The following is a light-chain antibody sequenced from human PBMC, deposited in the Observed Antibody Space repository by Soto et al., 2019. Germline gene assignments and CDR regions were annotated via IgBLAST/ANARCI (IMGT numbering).Light chain of an antibody. CDR1: QSVSSY. V-gene: IGKV3-11*01. J-gene: IGKJ2*01. CDR2: DAS. CDR3: QQRSNWVYT. Sequence: EIVLTQSPATLSLSPGERATLSCRASQSVSSYLAWYQQKPGQAPRLLIYDASNRATGIPARFSGSGSGTDFTLTISSLEPEDCAVYYCQQRSNWVYTFGQGTKLEIK.